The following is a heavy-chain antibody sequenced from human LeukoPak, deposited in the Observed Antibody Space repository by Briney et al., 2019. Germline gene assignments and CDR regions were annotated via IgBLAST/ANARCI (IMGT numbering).Heavy chain of an antibody. D-gene: IGHD3-10*01. CDR1: GYTFTSYG. V-gene: IGHV1-18*01. CDR3: ARARVSFYGSGSHFDY. CDR2: ISAYNGNT. J-gene: IGHJ4*02. Sequence: ASVKVSCKASGYTFTSYGISWVRQAPGQGLEWMGWISAYNGNTNYAQKLQGRVTMTTDTSTSTAYMELRSLRSDDTAVYYCARARVSFYGSGSHFDYWGQGTLVTVSS.